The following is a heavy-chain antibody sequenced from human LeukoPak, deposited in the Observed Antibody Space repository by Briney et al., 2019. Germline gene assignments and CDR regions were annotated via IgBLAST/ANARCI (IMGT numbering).Heavy chain of an antibody. CDR3: AKGKYYLDY. CDR1: GFSFSNYA. D-gene: IGHD2/OR15-2a*01. Sequence: GGSLRLSCAGSGFSFSNYAMSWVRQAPGEGLEWVSFISGPATSTYYADSVKGRFTMSRDNSKNTLYLQMNSLRAEDTAVYYCAKGKYYLDYWGQGTLVTVSS. J-gene: IGHJ4*02. V-gene: IGHV3-23*01. CDR2: ISGPATST.